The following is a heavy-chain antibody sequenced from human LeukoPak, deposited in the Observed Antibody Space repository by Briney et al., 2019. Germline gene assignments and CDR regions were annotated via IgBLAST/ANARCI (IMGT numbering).Heavy chain of an antibody. CDR2: INHSGST. CDR3: ARGGPPPYGTHVQH. Sequence: SETLSLTCAVYGGSFSGYYWSWIRQPPGKGLEWIGEINHSGSTNYNPSLKSRVTISVGTSKNQFSLKLSSVTAADTAVYYCARGGPPPYGTHVQHWGQGTLVTVSS. J-gene: IGHJ1*01. V-gene: IGHV4-34*01. D-gene: IGHD4-17*01. CDR1: GGSFSGYY.